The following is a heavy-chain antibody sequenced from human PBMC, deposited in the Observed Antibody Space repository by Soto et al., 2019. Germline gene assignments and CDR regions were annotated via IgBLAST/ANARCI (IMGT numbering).Heavy chain of an antibody. CDR2: IYYSGST. CDR1: GGSISSYY. Sequence: SETLSLTCTVSGGSISSYYWSWIRQPPGKGLEWIGSIYYSGSTNYNPSLKSRVTISVDTSKNQFSLRLSSVTAADTAVYYCARTTRYYYYYMDVWGKGTTVTVSS. D-gene: IGHD4-4*01. J-gene: IGHJ6*03. V-gene: IGHV4-59*08. CDR3: ARTTRYYYYYMDV.